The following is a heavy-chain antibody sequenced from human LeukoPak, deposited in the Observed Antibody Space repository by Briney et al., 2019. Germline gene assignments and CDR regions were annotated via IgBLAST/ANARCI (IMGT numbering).Heavy chain of an antibody. CDR2: ISSSSSTI. CDR1: GFTFSSHS. J-gene: IGHJ6*03. D-gene: IGHD3-3*01. CDR3: ARGKKYDFWSGYSYYYYYMDV. V-gene: IGHV3-48*01. Sequence: GGSLRLSCAASGFTFSSHSMNWVRQAPGKGLEWVSYISSSSSTIYYADSVKGRFTISRDNAKNSLYLQMNSLRAEDTAVYYCARGKKYDFWSGYSYYYYYMDVWGKGTTVTVSS.